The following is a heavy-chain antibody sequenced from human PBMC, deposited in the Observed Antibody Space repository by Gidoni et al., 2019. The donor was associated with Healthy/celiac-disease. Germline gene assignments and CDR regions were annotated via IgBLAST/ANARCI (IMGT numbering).Heavy chain of an antibody. CDR2: INAGNGNT. D-gene: IGHD6-19*01. CDR3: AREAVAEHYYYYYGMDV. CDR1: GYTFTSYA. Sequence: QVPLVQSGAEVKKPGASVKVSCKASGYTFTSYAMHWVRQAPGQRLEWMGWINAGNGNTKYSQKFQGRVTITRDTSASTAYMELSSLRSEDTAVYYCAREAVAEHYYYYYGMDVWGQGTTVTVSS. V-gene: IGHV1-3*01. J-gene: IGHJ6*02.